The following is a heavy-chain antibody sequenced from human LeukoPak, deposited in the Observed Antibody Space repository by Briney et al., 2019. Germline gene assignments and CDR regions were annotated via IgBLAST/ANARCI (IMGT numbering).Heavy chain of an antibody. CDR1: GGSISSYY. D-gene: IGHD3-16*02. Sequence: SETLSLTCTVSGGSISSYYWSWIRQPPGTGLEWIGYIYYSGSTNYNPSLKSRVTISVDTSKNQFSLKLSSVTAADTAVYYCARGNYDYVWGSYRPLYYYYGMDVWGKGTTVTVSS. CDR2: IYYSGST. J-gene: IGHJ6*04. CDR3: ARGNYDYVWGSYRPLYYYYGMDV. V-gene: IGHV4-59*01.